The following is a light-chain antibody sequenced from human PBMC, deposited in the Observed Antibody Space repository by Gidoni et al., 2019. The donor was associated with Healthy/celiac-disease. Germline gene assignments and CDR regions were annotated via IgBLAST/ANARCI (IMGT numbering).Light chain of an antibody. V-gene: IGKV3-11*01. CDR3: QQRSNWPPG. J-gene: IGKJ4*01. CDR1: QSVSSY. CDR2: DAS. Sequence: EIVLTQSPATLSLSPGERATLSCRASQSVSSYLAWYRQKPGQAPRLLIYDASNRATGIPARFSGSGSRTDFTLTISSLEPEDFAVYYCQQRSNWPPGFGGGTKVEIK.